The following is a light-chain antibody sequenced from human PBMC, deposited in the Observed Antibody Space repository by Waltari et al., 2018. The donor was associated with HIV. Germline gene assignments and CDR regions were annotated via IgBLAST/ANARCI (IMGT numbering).Light chain of an antibody. CDR2: EVS. Sequence: QSALTQPASVSGSPGQSITISCTGTSSDVGDYNYVPGYQQHPGRAPKVMIYEVSNRPSGVSNRFSGSKSGNTASLTISGLQAEDEADYYCSSYTTSSSWVFGGGTKVTVL. V-gene: IGLV2-14*01. J-gene: IGLJ3*02. CDR1: SSDVGDYNY. CDR3: SSYTTSSSWV.